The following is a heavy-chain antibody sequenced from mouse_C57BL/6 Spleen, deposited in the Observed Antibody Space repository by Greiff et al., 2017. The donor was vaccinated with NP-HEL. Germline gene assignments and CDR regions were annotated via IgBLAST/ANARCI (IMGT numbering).Heavy chain of an antibody. Sequence: EVKVVESGGGLVKPGGSLKLSCAASGFTFSDYGMHWVRQAPEKGLEWVAYISSGSSTIYYADTVKGRFTISRDNAKNTLFLQMTSLRSEGTAMYYCARKGYYYFDYWGQGTTLTVSS. CDR1: GFTFSDYG. CDR2: ISSGSSTI. CDR3: ARKGYYYFDY. V-gene: IGHV5-17*01. J-gene: IGHJ2*01. D-gene: IGHD2-3*01.